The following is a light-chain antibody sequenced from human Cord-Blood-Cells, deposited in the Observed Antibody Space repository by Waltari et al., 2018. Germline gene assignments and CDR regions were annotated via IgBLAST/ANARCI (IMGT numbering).Light chain of an antibody. CDR3: CSYAGSYTYV. Sequence: QSALTQPRSASGSPGQSVTISCTGTSSDVGGYNYVSWYQQHPGKAPKLMIYDVSKRPAGVPDRVSGSKSGNTASLTSSGLQAEDEADYYCCSYAGSYTYVFGTGTKVTVL. V-gene: IGLV2-11*01. J-gene: IGLJ1*01. CDR2: DVS. CDR1: SSDVGGYNY.